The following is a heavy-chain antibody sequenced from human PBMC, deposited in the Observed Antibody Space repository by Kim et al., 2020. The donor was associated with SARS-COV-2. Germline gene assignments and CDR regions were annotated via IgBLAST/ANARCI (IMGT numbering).Heavy chain of an antibody. CDR1: GFTFSSYG. V-gene: IGHV3-30*18. CDR3: AKDRGWELPRWYFDL. D-gene: IGHD1-26*01. J-gene: IGHJ2*01. CDR2: ISYDGSNK. Sequence: GGSLRLSCAASGFTFSSYGMHWVRQAPGKGLEWVAVISYDGSNKYYADSVKGRFTISRDNSKNTLYLQMNSLRAEDTAVYYCAKDRGWELPRWYFDLWGRGTLVTVSS.